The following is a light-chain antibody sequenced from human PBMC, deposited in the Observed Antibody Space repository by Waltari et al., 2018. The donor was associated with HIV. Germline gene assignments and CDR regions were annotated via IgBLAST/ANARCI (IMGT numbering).Light chain of an antibody. CDR2: STN. CDR1: PGSGRSGYS. CDR3: VLYMGSGIWV. Sequence: QAVVTQEPSFSVYPGGTVTLPCGLSPGSGRSGYSPSWYQQTPGQAPRTLIYSTNSRSSGVPDRFSGSILGNQAALTITGAQADDESDYYCVLYMGSGIWVFGGGTKVTVL. V-gene: IGLV8-61*01. J-gene: IGLJ3*02.